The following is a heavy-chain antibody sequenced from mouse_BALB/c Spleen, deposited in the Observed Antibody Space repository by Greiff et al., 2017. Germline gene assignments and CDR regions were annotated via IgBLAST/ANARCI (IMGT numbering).Heavy chain of an antibody. J-gene: IGHJ2*01. CDR2: IDPANGNT. D-gene: IGHD2-3*01. CDR3: ADGYSVYYFDY. V-gene: IGHV14-3*02. Sequence: VQLKQSGAELVKPGASVKLSCTASGFNIKDTYMHWVKQRPEQGLEWIGRIDPANGNTKYDPKFQGKATITADTSSNTAYLQLSSLTSEDTAVYYCADGYSVYYFDYGGQGTTLTVSS. CDR1: GFNIKDTY.